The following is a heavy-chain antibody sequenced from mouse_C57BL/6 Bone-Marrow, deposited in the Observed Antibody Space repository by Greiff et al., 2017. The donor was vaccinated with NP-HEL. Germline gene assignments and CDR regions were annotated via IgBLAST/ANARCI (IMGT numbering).Heavy chain of an antibody. CDR1: GYTFTSYW. J-gene: IGHJ2*01. D-gene: IGHD1-1*01. V-gene: IGHV1-5*01. Sequence: VQLQQSGTVLARPGASVKMSCNTSGYTFTSYWMRWVKQRPGQGLVWIGAIYPGNSDTSYNQKFKGKAKLTAVTSASPAYMELSSLTNEDSAVYSCTTGGTEVYYFDYWGQGTTLPVSS. CDR3: TTGGTEVYYFDY. CDR2: IYPGNSDT.